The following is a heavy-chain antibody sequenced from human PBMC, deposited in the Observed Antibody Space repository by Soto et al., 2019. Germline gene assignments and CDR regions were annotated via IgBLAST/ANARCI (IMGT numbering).Heavy chain of an antibody. CDR2: ISSSSSYI. V-gene: IGHV3-21*01. Sequence: EVQLVESGGGLVKPGGSLRLSCAASGFTFSSYSMNWVRQAPGKGLEWVSSISSSSSYIYYADSVKGRFTISRDNAKNSLYLQMNSLRAEDTAVYYCARVGSDLVAATLGWFDPWGQGTLVTVSS. CDR1: GFTFSSYS. D-gene: IGHD2-15*01. J-gene: IGHJ5*02. CDR3: ARVGSDLVAATLGWFDP.